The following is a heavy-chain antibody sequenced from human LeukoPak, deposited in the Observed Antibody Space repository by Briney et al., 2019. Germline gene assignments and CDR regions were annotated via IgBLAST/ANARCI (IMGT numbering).Heavy chain of an antibody. CDR1: GGTFSSYA. D-gene: IGHD6-13*01. CDR2: IIPILGIA. Sequence: SVKVSCKSSGGTFSSYAISWVRQAPGQGLEWMGRIIPILGIANYAQKFQGRVTITADKSTSTAYMELSSLRSEDTAVYYCARDGVRIADAFDIWGQGTMVTVSS. CDR3: ARDGVRIADAFDI. J-gene: IGHJ3*02. V-gene: IGHV1-69*04.